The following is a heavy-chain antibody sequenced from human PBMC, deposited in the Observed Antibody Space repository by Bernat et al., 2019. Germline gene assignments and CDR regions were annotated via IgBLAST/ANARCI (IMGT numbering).Heavy chain of an antibody. V-gene: IGHV3-66*01. CDR3: ARWGNGAAFDI. CDR1: GFTFSSYW. Sequence: EVQLVESGGGLVQPGGSLRLSCAASGFTFSSYWMSWVRQAPGKGLEWVSVIYSGGSTYYADSVKGRFTISRDNSKNTLSLQMNSLRAEDTAVYYCARWGNGAAFDIWGQGTMVTVSS. D-gene: IGHD3-16*01. J-gene: IGHJ3*02. CDR2: IYSGGST.